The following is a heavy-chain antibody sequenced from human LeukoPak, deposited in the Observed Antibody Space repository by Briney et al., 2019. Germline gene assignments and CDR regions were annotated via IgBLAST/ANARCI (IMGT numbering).Heavy chain of an antibody. CDR3: ARIRYCSGGSCYFSDY. J-gene: IGHJ4*02. D-gene: IGHD2-15*01. CDR2: MNPNSGNT. Sequence: WASVKVSCKASGYTFTSYDINWVRQATGQGLEWMGWMNPNSGNTGYAQKFQGRVTMTRNTSISTAYMELSSLRSEDTAVYYCARIRYCSGGSCYFSDYWGQGTLVTVSS. V-gene: IGHV1-8*01. CDR1: GYTFTSYD.